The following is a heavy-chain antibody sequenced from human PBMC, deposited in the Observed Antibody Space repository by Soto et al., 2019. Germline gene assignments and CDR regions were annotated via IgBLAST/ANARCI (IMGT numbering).Heavy chain of an antibody. D-gene: IGHD5-12*01. CDR2: MNPNSGNT. Sequence: ASVKVSCKASGYTFTSYDINWVRQATGQGLEWMGWMNPNSGNTGYAQKFQGRVTMTRNTSISTAYMELSSLRSEDTAVYYCARVERGYSGYGLDYYYMDVWGKRTTVTVSS. CDR3: ARVERGYSGYGLDYYYMDV. J-gene: IGHJ6*03. CDR1: GYTFTSYD. V-gene: IGHV1-8*01.